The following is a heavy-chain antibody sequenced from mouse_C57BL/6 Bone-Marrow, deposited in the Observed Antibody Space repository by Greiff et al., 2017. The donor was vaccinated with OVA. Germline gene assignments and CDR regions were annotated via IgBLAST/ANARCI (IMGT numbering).Heavy chain of an antibody. D-gene: IGHD6-1*01. V-gene: IGHV5-4*01. Sequence: EVQLVESGGGLVKPGGSLKLSCAASGFTFSSYAMSWVRQTPEKRLEWVATISDGGSYTYYPDNVKGRFPISIDNAKNNLYMQMSHLKSEDTAMYYCGREELSYPLAMGYWGQGASVTVSS. CDR1: GFTFSSYA. CDR3: GREELSYPLAMGY. CDR2: ISDGGSYT. J-gene: IGHJ4*01.